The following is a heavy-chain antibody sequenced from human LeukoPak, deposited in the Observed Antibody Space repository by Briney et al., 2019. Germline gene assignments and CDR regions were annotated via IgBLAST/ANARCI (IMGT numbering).Heavy chain of an antibody. D-gene: IGHD4/OR15-4a*01. Sequence: ETLSLTCTVSGGSISSSSYYWGWIRQPPGKGLEWVSSISSSSPYIYYADSVRGRFTISRDNAKNSLYLQMNSLRVEDTAMYYCAREGVQFDYWGQGTLVTVSS. CDR1: GGSISSSS. J-gene: IGHJ4*02. CDR2: ISSSSPYI. CDR3: AREGVQFDY. V-gene: IGHV3-21*04.